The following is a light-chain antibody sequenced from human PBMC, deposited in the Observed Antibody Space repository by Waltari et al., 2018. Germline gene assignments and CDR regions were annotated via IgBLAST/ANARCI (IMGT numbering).Light chain of an antibody. CDR3: QQSYSTPIT. V-gene: IGKV1-39*01. Sequence: DIQMTQSPPSLSTSVGDRVTITCRASQSIDRYLNWYQHKPGQAPKLLICAASTLQTGVPSRFSCGGSGTDFTLTISSLQPEDFGTYYCQQSYSTPITFGQGTRLEIK. CDR2: AAS. CDR1: QSIDRY. J-gene: IGKJ5*01.